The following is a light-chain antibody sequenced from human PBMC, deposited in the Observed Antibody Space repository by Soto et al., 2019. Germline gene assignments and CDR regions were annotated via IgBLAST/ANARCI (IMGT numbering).Light chain of an antibody. J-gene: IGKJ2*01. V-gene: IGKV1-5*03. Sequence: DIQMTQSPSTLSASIGDRVAITCRASQTVYTWLAWYQQKPGTAPKLLIYEASTLHSGVPSRFTGSGSGTEFTPVISRLQPDDFATYYCQQYSSYSPYTFGQGTKVDIK. CDR2: EAS. CDR3: QQYSSYSPYT. CDR1: QTVYTW.